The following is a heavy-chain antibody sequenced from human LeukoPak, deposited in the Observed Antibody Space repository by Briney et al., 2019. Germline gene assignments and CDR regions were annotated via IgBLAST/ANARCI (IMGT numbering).Heavy chain of an antibody. D-gene: IGHD2-15*01. CDR2: MSHSGST. CDR1: GGSISSYS. J-gene: IGHJ3*02. CDR3: ARETLFGYCSGGSCYGDAIDI. V-gene: IGHV4-30-2*01. Sequence: PSETLSLTCTVSGGSISSYSWSWIRQPPGKGLEWIGYMSHSGSTYYNPSLKSRVTISVDRSKNQFSLKLSSVTAADTAVYYCARETLFGYCSGGSCYGDAIDIWGQGTMVTVSS.